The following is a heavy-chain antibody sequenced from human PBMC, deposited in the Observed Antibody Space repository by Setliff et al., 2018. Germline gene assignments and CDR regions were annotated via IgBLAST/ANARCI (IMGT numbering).Heavy chain of an antibody. D-gene: IGHD3-22*01. CDR1: GGSISSGGYY. V-gene: IGHV4-31*03. Sequence: TLSLTCTFSGGSISSGGYYWSWIRQHPGKGLEWIGYIYYSGSTYYNPSLKSRVTISVDTSKNQFSLKLSSVTAADTAVYYCAREGGYYDSSGYPDVWGKGTTVTFSS. CDR2: IYYSGST. J-gene: IGHJ6*04. CDR3: AREGGYYDSSGYPDV.